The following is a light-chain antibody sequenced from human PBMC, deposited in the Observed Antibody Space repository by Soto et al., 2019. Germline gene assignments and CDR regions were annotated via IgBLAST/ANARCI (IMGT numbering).Light chain of an antibody. V-gene: IGLV2-11*01. J-gene: IGLJ3*02. Sequence: HSALTQPRSVSGSPGQSVTISSTGTSSDVGGYNYVSWYQQHPGKAPKLMIYDVSKRPSGVPDRFSGSKSGNTASLTISGLQAEDEADYYCCSYAGSYSWVFGGGTKLTVL. CDR3: CSYAGSYSWV. CDR1: SSDVGGYNY. CDR2: DVS.